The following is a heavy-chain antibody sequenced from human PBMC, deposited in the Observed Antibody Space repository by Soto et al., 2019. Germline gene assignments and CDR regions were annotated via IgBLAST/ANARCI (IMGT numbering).Heavy chain of an antibody. CDR3: ARDVGEQWLANYYYYGMDV. J-gene: IGHJ6*02. D-gene: IGHD6-19*01. CDR1: GFTFSSYA. CDR2: ISGSGGST. Sequence: EVQLLESGGGLVQPGGSLRLSCAASGFTFSSYAMSWVRQAPGKGLEWVSAISGSGGSTYYADSVKGRFTISRDNSKKTLYLQMNSLRAEDTAVYYCARDVGEQWLANYYYYGMDVWGQGTTVTISS. V-gene: IGHV3-23*01.